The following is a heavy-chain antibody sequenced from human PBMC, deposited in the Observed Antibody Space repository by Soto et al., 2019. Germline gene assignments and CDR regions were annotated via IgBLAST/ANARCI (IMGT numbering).Heavy chain of an antibody. CDR1: GGTFSSYA. V-gene: IGHV1-69*13. J-gene: IGHJ6*02. Sequence: SVKVSCKASGGTFSSYAISWVRQAPGQGLEWMGGIIPIFGTANYAQKFQGRVTITADESTSTAYMELSSLRSEDTAVYYCATESGMTTVTTSDYYYYYGMDVWGQGTTVTVSS. CDR2: IIPIFGTA. D-gene: IGHD4-17*01. CDR3: ATESGMTTVTTSDYYYYYGMDV.